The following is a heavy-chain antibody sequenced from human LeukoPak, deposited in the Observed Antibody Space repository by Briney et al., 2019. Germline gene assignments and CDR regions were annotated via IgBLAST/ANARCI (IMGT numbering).Heavy chain of an antibody. J-gene: IGHJ4*02. D-gene: IGHD2-15*01. Sequence: GRSLRLSCAASGFTFSSYAMHWVRQAPGKGLEWVAVISYDGSNKYYADSVKGRFTISRDNSKNTLCLQMNSLRAEDTAVYYCARDQLRYCSGGSCYYFDYWGQGTLVTVSS. CDR1: GFTFSSYA. CDR2: ISYDGSNK. V-gene: IGHV3-30-3*01. CDR3: ARDQLRYCSGGSCYYFDY.